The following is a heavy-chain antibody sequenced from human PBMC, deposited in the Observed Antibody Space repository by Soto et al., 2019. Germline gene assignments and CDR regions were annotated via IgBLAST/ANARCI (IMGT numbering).Heavy chain of an antibody. J-gene: IGHJ5*02. CDR2: IIPIFGTA. D-gene: IGHD6-6*01. Sequence: QVQLVQSGAEVKKPGSSVKVSCKASGGTFSSYAISWVRQAPGQGLEWMGGIIPIFGTANYAQKFQGRVTITADESRRTAYMELSSLRSEDTAVYYCARDGEGPVAARGWFDPWGQGTLVTVSS. CDR3: ARDGEGPVAARGWFDP. V-gene: IGHV1-69*01. CDR1: GGTFSSYA.